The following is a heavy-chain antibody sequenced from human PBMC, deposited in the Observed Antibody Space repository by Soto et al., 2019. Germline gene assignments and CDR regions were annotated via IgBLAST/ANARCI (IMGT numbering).Heavy chain of an antibody. Sequence: QVQLVESGGGVVQPGRSLRLSCAASEFTFSNYGMHWVRQAPGKGLEWVAVILNDGSNRYHADSVKDRFTISRDNSKNTLYLQMSSLRADDTAVYYCARDDEYSGNGMDVWGQGTTVTVS. CDR3: ARDDEYSGNGMDV. CDR2: ILNDGSNR. J-gene: IGHJ6*02. D-gene: IGHD3-10*01. V-gene: IGHV3-33*01. CDR1: EFTFSNYG.